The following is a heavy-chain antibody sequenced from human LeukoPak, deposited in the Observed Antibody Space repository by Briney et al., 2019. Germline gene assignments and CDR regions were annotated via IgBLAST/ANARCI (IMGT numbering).Heavy chain of an antibody. CDR2: FDPEDGET. CDR1: GYTLTELS. J-gene: IGHJ4*02. CDR3: ATGGMSMVRGVLYYFDY. D-gene: IGHD3-10*01. Sequence: ASVKVSCKVSGYTLTELSMHWVRQAPGKGLEWMGGFDPEDGETIYAQKFQGRVTMTEDTSTDTAYMELSSLRSEDTAVYYCATGGMSMVRGVLYYFDYWGQGTLVTVSS. V-gene: IGHV1-24*01.